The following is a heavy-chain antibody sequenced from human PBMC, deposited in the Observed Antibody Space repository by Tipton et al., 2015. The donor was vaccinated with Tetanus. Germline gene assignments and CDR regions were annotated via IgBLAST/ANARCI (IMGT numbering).Heavy chain of an antibody. CDR1: GGSITSDNHY. J-gene: IGHJ4*02. D-gene: IGHD3-10*01. V-gene: IGHV4-61*01. Sequence: LRLSCAVSGGSITSDNHYWSWIRQPPGKGLEWLAYVSYSGRTNSNYSLKSRITISQDTSKNQFSLKLASVTAADTAVYYCARSKLLWFGESLSGFDSWGQGTLVTVSS. CDR3: ARSKLLWFGESLSGFDS. CDR2: VSYSGRT.